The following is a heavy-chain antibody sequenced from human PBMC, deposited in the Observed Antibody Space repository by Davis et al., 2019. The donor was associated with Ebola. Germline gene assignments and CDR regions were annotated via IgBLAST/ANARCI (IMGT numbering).Heavy chain of an antibody. CDR1: GYTFRNYD. V-gene: IGHV1-8*01. Sequence: ASVKVSCKTSGYTFRNYDINWVRQATGQGLEWMGWMNPNNGNTGYAQKFQGRVTITRDTSTSTVYMEVRRLRSEDTAVFYCARDGPDYYGLDVWGQGTAVTVSS. J-gene: IGHJ6*02. CDR2: MNPNNGNT. CDR3: ARDGPDYYGLDV.